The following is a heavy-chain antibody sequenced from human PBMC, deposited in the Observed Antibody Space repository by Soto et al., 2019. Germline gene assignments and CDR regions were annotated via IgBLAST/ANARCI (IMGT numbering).Heavy chain of an antibody. CDR2: IYYSGST. V-gene: IGHV4-39*01. CDR3: ARHPRRITIFGVVAEGYNWFDP. CDR1: GGSISSSSYY. J-gene: IGHJ5*02. D-gene: IGHD3-3*01. Sequence: NPSETLSLTFTVSGGSISSSSYYWGWIRQPPGKGLEWIGSIYYSGSTYYNPSLKSRVTISVDTSKNQFSLKLSSVTAADTAVYYCARHPRRITIFGVVAEGYNWFDPWGQGTLVTVSS.